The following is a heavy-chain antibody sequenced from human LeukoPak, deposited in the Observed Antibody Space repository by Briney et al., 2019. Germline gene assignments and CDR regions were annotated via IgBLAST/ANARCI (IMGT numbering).Heavy chain of an antibody. J-gene: IGHJ4*02. V-gene: IGHV3-21*01. D-gene: IGHD6-6*01. CDR3: ARGEWSSSPFDY. CDR1: GFTFSSYS. Sequence: GGSLRLSCAASGFTFSSYSMNWVRQAPGKGLEWVSSISSSSSYIYYADSVKGRFTISRDNARNSLYLQMNSLRAEDTAVYYCARGEWSSSPFDYWGQGTLVTVSS. CDR2: ISSSSSYI.